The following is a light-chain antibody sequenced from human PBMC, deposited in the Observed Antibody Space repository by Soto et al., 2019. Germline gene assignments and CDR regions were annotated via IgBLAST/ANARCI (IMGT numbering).Light chain of an antibody. CDR3: QQTYSAPLT. CDR2: AAS. CDR1: QTISTY. Sequence: DIQMTQSPSSLSSSVGDRVTITCRARQTISTYLNWFQQKPGKAPKLLIYAASSLQGGVPSRFSGSGSGADFTLTISILQPEDFATYYCQQTYSAPLTFGGGTRVAI. J-gene: IGKJ4*01. V-gene: IGKV1-39*01.